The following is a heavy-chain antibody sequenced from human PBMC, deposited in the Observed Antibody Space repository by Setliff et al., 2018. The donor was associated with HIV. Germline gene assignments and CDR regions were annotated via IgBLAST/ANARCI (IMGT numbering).Heavy chain of an antibody. CDR2: IVPGDGST. V-gene: IGHV1-69*05. J-gene: IGHJ4*02. CDR1: RDSFAWFA. D-gene: IGHD1-26*01. Sequence: SVKVSCKTSRDSFAWFAMNWVRQAPGQGPEWMGGIVPGDGSTKYAQKFHDRLTFSTDESTTTVYMELSNLRSDDTAVYFCARDRGAYYGCFDQWGQGAQVTVSS. CDR3: ARDRGAYYGCFDQ.